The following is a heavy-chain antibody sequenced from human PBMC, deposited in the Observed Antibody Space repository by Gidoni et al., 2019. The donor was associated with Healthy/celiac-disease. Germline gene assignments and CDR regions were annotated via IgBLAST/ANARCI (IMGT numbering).Heavy chain of an antibody. D-gene: IGHD6-19*01. Sequence: MHWVRQAPGKGLVWVSRINSDGSSTSYADSVKGRFTISRDNAKNTLCLQMNSLRAEDTAVYYCARVFSGWSGGYWGQGTLVTVSS. J-gene: IGHJ4*02. V-gene: IGHV3-74*01. CDR3: ARVFSGWSGGY. CDR2: INSDGSST.